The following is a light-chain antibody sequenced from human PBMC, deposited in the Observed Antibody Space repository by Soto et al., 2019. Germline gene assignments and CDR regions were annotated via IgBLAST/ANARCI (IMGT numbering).Light chain of an antibody. CDR1: QSVSSSY. CDR2: GAS. CDR3: QQFGTSLLT. V-gene: IGKV3-20*01. Sequence: EIVLTQSPGTLSLPPGERATLSCRASQSVSSSYLAWYQQKPGQAPRLLIYGASSRATGIPDRFSGSGSGTDFTLTISRLEPEDVAVYYCQQFGTSLLTFGGGTKVEIK. J-gene: IGKJ4*01.